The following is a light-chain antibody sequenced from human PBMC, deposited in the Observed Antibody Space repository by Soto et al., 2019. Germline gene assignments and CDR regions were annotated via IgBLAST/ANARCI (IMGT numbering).Light chain of an antibody. J-gene: IGLJ1*01. Sequence: QSVLTQPASVSGSPGESITISCTGTSSDVGGYNSVSWYQHHPGKAPKLLIYRNDQRPSGVPDRFSGSKSGTSASLAISGLRSEDEGDYFCAKWDDSLRVYVFGSGTKVTVL. CDR2: RND. CDR1: SSDVGGYNS. V-gene: IGLV1-47*01. CDR3: AKWDDSLRVYV.